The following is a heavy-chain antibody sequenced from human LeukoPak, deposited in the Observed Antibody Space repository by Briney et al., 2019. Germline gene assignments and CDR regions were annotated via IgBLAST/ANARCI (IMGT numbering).Heavy chain of an antibody. CDR1: GFTFSSYS. CDR3: ARASPHIDSGSYYFDF. V-gene: IGHV3-21*01. D-gene: IGHD1-26*01. Sequence: GGSLRLSCAASGFTFSSYSMNWVRQAPGKGLEWVSSISSSSSYIYYADSVKGRFTISRDNAKNSLYLQMNSLRAEDTAVYYCARASPHIDSGSYYFDFWGQGTLVTVSS. CDR2: ISSSSSYI. J-gene: IGHJ4*02.